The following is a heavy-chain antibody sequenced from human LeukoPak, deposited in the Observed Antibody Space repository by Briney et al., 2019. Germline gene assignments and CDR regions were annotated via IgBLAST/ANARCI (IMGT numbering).Heavy chain of an antibody. CDR2: INHSGST. CDR3: ARVGCSGGSCYRYFDL. J-gene: IGHJ2*01. Sequence: PSETLSLTCAVYGGSFSGYYWSWIRQPPGKGLEWIGEINHSGSTNYNPSLKSRVTISVDTSKNQFSLKLSSVTAADTAVNYCARVGCSGGSCYRYFDLWGRGTLVTVSS. CDR1: GGSFSGYY. D-gene: IGHD2-15*01. V-gene: IGHV4-34*01.